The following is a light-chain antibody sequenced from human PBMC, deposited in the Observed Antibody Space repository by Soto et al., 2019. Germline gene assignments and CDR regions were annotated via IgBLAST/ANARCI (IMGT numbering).Light chain of an antibody. J-gene: IGLJ3*02. CDR3: SSYAGSSWV. Sequence: QSALTQPPSASGSPRQSVTISCTGTSSDVGAYNYVSWYQQHPGKAPKLMIYDVSKRPSGVPYRFSGSKSGNAASLIVSGLQGEDEADYYCSSYAGSSWVFGGGTKLTVL. CDR2: DVS. V-gene: IGLV2-8*01. CDR1: SSDVGAYNY.